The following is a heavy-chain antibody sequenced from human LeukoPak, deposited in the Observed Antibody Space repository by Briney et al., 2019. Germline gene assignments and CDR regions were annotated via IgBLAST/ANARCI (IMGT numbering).Heavy chain of an antibody. V-gene: IGHV3-23*01. J-gene: IGHJ4*02. D-gene: IGHD5-18*01. Sequence: PGGSLRLSCAASGFTFYNYDMSWVRQAPGKGLEWVSGISGSGGTTYYADSVKGRFSISRENSKNTLYLQMDLLRAEDTAVYYCAKDRGFGYGYRLFDPAGEVWGQGSLVTVSS. CDR3: AKDRGFGYGYRLFDPAGEV. CDR2: ISGSGGTT. CDR1: GFTFYNYD.